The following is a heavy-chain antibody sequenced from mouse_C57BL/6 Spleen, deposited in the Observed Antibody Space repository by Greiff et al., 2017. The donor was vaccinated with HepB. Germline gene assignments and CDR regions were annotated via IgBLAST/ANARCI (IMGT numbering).Heavy chain of an antibody. J-gene: IGHJ3*01. CDR2: IYPGDGDT. V-gene: IGHV1-82*01. Sequence: QVQLKQSGPELVKPGASVKISCKASGYAFSSSWMNWVKQRPGKGLEWIGRIYPGDGDTNYNGKFKGKATLTADKSSSTAYMQLSSLTSEDSAVYFCARPITTVVASFAYWGQGTLVTVSA. D-gene: IGHD1-1*01. CDR1: GYAFSSSW. CDR3: ARPITTVVASFAY.